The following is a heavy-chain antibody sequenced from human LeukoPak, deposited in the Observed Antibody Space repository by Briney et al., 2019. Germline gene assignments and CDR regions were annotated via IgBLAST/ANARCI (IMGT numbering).Heavy chain of an antibody. J-gene: IGHJ4*02. CDR3: ARDLRYFSL. CDR1: GGSISSSSYY. Sequence: KSSETLSLTCTVSGGSISSSSYYWGWIRQPPGKGLEWIGSIYYSGSTYYNPSLKSRVTISVDTSKNQFSLKLSSVTAADTAVYYCARDLRYFSLWGQGTLVTVSS. V-gene: IGHV4-39*07. D-gene: IGHD3-9*01. CDR2: IYYSGST.